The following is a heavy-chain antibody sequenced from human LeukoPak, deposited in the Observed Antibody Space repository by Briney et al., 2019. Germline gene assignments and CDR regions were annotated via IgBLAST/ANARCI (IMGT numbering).Heavy chain of an antibody. Sequence: SETLSLTCSVSGGSIRSYYWTWIRQPPGKGLEWIGYIYYSGNTNYNPSLKSRVTISVDTSKNQFSLKLSSVTAADTAVYYCARDRLSDAFDIWGQGTMVTVSS. CDR1: GGSIRSYY. CDR2: IYYSGNT. CDR3: ARDRLSDAFDI. V-gene: IGHV4-59*12. J-gene: IGHJ3*02. D-gene: IGHD4/OR15-4a*01.